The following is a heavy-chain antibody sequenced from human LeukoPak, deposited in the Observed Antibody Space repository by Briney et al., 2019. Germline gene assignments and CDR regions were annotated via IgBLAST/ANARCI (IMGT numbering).Heavy chain of an antibody. D-gene: IGHD3-22*01. J-gene: IGHJ4*02. V-gene: IGHV3-30*18. CDR3: AKDLLIVYYYDSSGYYYPDY. CDR1: GFTFSSYG. Sequence: GRSLRLSCAAPGFTFSSYGMHWVRQAPGKGLEWVAVISYDGSNKYYADSVKGRFTISRDNSKNTLYLQMNSLRAEDTAVYYCAKDLLIVYYYDSSGYYYPDYWGQGTLVTVSS. CDR2: ISYDGSNK.